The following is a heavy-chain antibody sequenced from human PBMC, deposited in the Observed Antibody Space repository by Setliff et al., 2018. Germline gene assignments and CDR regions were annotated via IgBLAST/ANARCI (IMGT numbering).Heavy chain of an antibody. CDR2: INHSGST. CDR3: ARGGPTLTISRVLVVSSFDP. J-gene: IGHJ5*02. V-gene: IGHV4-34*01. CDR1: GGSFSGYY. D-gene: IGHD3-3*01. Sequence: PSETLSLTCAVYGGSFSGYYWSWIRQPPGKGLEWIGEINHSGSTNYNPSLKSRVTISVDTSKNQFSLKLSSVTAADTATYYCARGGPTLTISRVLVVSSFDPWGQGSRVTVSS.